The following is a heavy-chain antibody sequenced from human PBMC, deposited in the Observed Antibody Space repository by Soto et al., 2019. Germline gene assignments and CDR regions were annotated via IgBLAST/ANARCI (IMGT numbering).Heavy chain of an antibody. Sequence: QTFSITWSNSVDSLPGNSAYWDWIRQSTSRGLEWLGRTYHRPKWYNDYAVSVKSRITINPDTSKYQFSLLLNSVTPEDTAVYYCARETYCSCWYEHYYGMVVWGQGTTVTVSS. CDR3: ARETYCSCWYEHYYGMVV. V-gene: IGHV6-1*01. CDR1: VDSLPGNSAY. CDR2: TYHRPKWYN. D-gene: IGHD6-19*01. J-gene: IGHJ6*02.